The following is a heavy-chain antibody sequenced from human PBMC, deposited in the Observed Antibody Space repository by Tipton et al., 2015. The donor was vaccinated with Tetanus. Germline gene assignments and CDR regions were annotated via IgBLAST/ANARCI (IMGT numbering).Heavy chain of an antibody. V-gene: IGHV5-51*01. Sequence: QLVQSGGEVKKPGESLKISCKGSGYIFNNYWIGWVRQKPGKGLEWMRIIYPGDSDTRYSPSFQGQVPISVDKSINTAYLQWSSLKASDTSMFYCARAHCTDGVCNFDFWGQGALVTVAS. CDR3: ARAHCTDGVCNFDF. D-gene: IGHD2-8*01. CDR2: IYPGDSDT. J-gene: IGHJ4*02. CDR1: GYIFNNYW.